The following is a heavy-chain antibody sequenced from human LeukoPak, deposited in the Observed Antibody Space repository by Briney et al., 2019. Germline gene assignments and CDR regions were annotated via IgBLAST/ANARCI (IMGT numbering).Heavy chain of an antibody. Sequence: PGGSLRLSCAASEFSVGSNYMTWVRQAPGKGLEWVSLIYSGGSTYYADSVKGRFTISRDNSKNMLYLQMNSLRAEDTAVYYCARDRGGTVMVYTREKDYYYMDVWGKGTTVTVSS. CDR3: ARDRGGTVMVYTREKDYYYMDV. D-gene: IGHD2-8*01. CDR1: EFSVGSNY. J-gene: IGHJ6*03. V-gene: IGHV3-66*01. CDR2: IYSGGST.